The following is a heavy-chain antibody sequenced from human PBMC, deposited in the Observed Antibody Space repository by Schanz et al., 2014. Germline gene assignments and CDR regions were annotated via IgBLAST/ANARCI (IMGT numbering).Heavy chain of an antibody. CDR1: GYTFTGYY. CDR3: ARGLVRYFAY. CDR2: INPNSGAT. Sequence: QVQLVQSGAEVKKPGASVKVYCKASGYTFTGYYMHWVRQAPGQGLEWMGQINPNSGATIYAQNFQGRVTMTRDTSISTAYMELSRLRSDDTAVYYCARGLVRYFAYWGQGTLVTVSS. J-gene: IGHJ4*02. D-gene: IGHD2-8*02. V-gene: IGHV1-2*06.